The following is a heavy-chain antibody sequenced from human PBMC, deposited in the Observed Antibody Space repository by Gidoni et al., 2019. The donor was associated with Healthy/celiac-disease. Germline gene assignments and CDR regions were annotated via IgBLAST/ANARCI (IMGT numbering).Heavy chain of an antibody. J-gene: IGHJ4*02. D-gene: IGHD2-21*02. Sequence: EVQLVESGGGLVKPGGSLRLSCAASGFTFSNAWMSWVRQAPGKGLEWVGRIKSKTDGGTTDYAAPVKGRFTISRDDSKNTLYLQMNSLKTEDTAVYYCTTSSTGVVTPVNWGQGTLVTVSS. CDR1: GFTFSNAW. CDR2: IKSKTDGGTT. V-gene: IGHV3-15*01. CDR3: TTSSTGVVTPVN.